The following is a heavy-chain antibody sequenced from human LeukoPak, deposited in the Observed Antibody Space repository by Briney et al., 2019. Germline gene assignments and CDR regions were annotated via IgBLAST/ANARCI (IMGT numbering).Heavy chain of an antibody. V-gene: IGHV1-18*01. D-gene: IGHD3-9*01. CDR2: ISAYNGNT. CDR3: ARGTYFDWLLTSRDYGMDV. J-gene: IGHJ6*02. Sequence: ASVKVSCKASGYTFTSYGISWVRQAPGQGLERMGWISAYNGNTNYAQKLQGRVTMTTDTSTSTAYMELRSLRSDDTAVYYCARGTYFDWLLTSRDYGMDVWGQGTTVTVSS. CDR1: GYTFTSYG.